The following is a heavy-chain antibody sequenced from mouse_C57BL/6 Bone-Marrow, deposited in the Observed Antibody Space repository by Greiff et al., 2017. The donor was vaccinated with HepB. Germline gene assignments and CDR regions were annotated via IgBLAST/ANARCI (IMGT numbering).Heavy chain of an antibody. Sequence: QVQLQQPGAELVKPGASVKMSCKASGYTFTSYWITWVKQRPGQGLEWIGVIYPGRGSTNYNEKFKSKATLTVDTSSSTASMQLSSLTSEDSAVYYCASPDYYCSSFDYWGQGTTLTVSS. J-gene: IGHJ2*01. D-gene: IGHD1-1*01. V-gene: IGHV1-55*01. CDR2: IYPGRGST. CDR1: GYTFTSYW. CDR3: ASPDYYCSSFDY.